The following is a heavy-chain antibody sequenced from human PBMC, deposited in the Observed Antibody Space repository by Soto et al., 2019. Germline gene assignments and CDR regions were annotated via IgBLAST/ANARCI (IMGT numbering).Heavy chain of an antibody. CDR3: ARGPDYYDSSGYFDY. D-gene: IGHD3-22*01. V-gene: IGHV1-3*05. J-gene: IGHJ4*02. Sequence: QVQLVQSGAEEKKPGASVKVSCKASGYTFTSYAMHWVRQAPGQRLEWMGWINAGNGHTKYSQKFQGRVTITRDTSVXTAYMELSSLRSEDTAVYYCARGPDYYDSSGYFDYWGQGTLVTVSS. CDR2: INAGNGHT. CDR1: GYTFTSYA.